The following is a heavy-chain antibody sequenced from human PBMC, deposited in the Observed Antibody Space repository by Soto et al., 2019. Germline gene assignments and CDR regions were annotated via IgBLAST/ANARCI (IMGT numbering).Heavy chain of an antibody. V-gene: IGHV4-31*03. CDR3: ARGRGDYVFWDTLNWFDP. Sequence: QVQLQESGPGLVKPSQTLSHTCTVSGGSISSGGYYRSWIRQHPGKGLEWIGYIYYSGSTYYNPPLRSRVTISVDTAKNQFSLKLSSVTAADTAVYYCARGRGDYVFWDTLNWFDPWGQGTLVTVSS. CDR1: GGSISSGGYY. CDR2: IYYSGST. D-gene: IGHD3-10*01. J-gene: IGHJ5*02.